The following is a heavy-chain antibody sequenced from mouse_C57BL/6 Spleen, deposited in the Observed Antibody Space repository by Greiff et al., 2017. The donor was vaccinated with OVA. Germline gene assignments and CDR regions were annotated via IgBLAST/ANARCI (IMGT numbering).Heavy chain of an antibody. V-gene: IGHV1-55*01. D-gene: IGHD3-2*02. CDR1: GYTFTSYW. CDR3: ARRGQLRPSMDY. Sequence: QVQLQQSGAELVKPGASVKMSCKASGYTFTSYWITWVKQRPGQGLEWIGDIYPGSGSTNYNEKFKSKATLTVDTSSSTAYMQLSSLTSEDSAVYYCARRGQLRPSMDYWGQGTSVTVSS. J-gene: IGHJ4*01. CDR2: IYPGSGST.